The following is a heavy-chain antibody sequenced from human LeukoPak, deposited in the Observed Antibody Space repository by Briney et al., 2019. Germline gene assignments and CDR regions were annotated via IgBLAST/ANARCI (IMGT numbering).Heavy chain of an antibody. J-gene: IGHJ3*01. CDR1: GFTFSNAW. D-gene: IGHD3-10*01. V-gene: IGHV3-15*01. CDR3: TTDAPYYYGSGTKTDAFDL. Sequence: QTGGSLRLSCAASGFTFSNAWMYWVRQAPGKGLEWVGRIKSKISGGTTDYAAPVKGRFTISRDDSKNTLYLQMNSLKTEDTAVYYCTTDAPYYYGSGTKTDAFDLWGQGTMVTVSS. CDR2: IKSKISGGTT.